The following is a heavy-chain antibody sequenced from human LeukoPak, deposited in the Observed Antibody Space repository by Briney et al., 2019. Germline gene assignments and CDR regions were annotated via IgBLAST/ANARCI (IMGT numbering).Heavy chain of an antibody. V-gene: IGHV3-48*03. J-gene: IGHJ4*02. Sequence: GGSLRLSCAASGFTFSSYDMNWVRQAPGKGLEWVSYISSSGSTKYYADSVKGRFTISRDNARNSLYLQMNSLRADDTAVYYCARGERWLLPPTDYWGQGTLVTVSS. D-gene: IGHD5-24*01. CDR2: ISSSGSTK. CDR1: GFTFSSYD. CDR3: ARGERWLLPPTDY.